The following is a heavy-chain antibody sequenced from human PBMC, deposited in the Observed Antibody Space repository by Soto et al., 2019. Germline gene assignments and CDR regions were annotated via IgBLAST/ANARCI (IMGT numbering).Heavy chain of an antibody. CDR1: GFTFTRYS. V-gene: IGHV3-21*05. Sequence: EVQLVESGGGLVKPGGSLRLSCAASGFTFTRYSMNWVRQAPGKGLEWVSYITSDGGVTYYADSVKGRFSVSRDNDKKSLFLQMNSLRDEDTAVYYCARLPKGSTVTSWGQGTLVTVSS. CDR2: ITSDGGVT. CDR3: ARLPKGSTVTS. D-gene: IGHD4-17*01. J-gene: IGHJ4*02.